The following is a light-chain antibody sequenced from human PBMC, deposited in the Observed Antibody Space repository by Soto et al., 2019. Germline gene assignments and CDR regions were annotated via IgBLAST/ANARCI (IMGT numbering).Light chain of an antibody. V-gene: IGKV1-5*01. Sequence: DIPMTQSPSTLSASVGDRVTITCRASQSISSWLAWYQQKPGKAPKLLIYDASSLESGVPSRFSGSGSVTEFTLPISSLQPDDFATYYCQQYEGTFGQGTKVEIK. J-gene: IGKJ1*01. CDR2: DAS. CDR1: QSISSW. CDR3: QQYEGT.